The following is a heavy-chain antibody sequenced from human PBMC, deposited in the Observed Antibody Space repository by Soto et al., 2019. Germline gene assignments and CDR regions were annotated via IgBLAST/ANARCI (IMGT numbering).Heavy chain of an antibody. V-gene: IGHV1-69*01. Sequence: QVHLVQSGAEVKKPGSSVKVSCKTSGGSFNNYAVSWVRQAPGQGLEWMGGIIPNFATPNYAQTFQDRVTIIADESTSTVYMELRSLRSNDTAVYYCAVAMVREILIFESSGMHVWGQGTTVIVSS. CDR1: GGSFNNYA. CDR3: AVAMVREILIFESSGMHV. D-gene: IGHD3-10*01. J-gene: IGHJ6*02. CDR2: IIPNFATP.